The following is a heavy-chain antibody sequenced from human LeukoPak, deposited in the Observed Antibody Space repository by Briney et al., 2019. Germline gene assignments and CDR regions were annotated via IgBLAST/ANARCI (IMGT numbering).Heavy chain of an antibody. J-gene: IGHJ4*02. CDR1: GGSFSGYY. CDR3: AREKSSYDSSGYRPFDY. Sequence: SETLSLTCAVYGGSFSGYYWSWIRQPPGKGLEWIGEINHSGSTNYNPSLKSRVTISVDTSKNQFSLKLSSVTAADTAVYYCAREKSSYDSSGYRPFDYWGQGTLVTVSS. V-gene: IGHV4-34*01. CDR2: INHSGST. D-gene: IGHD3-22*01.